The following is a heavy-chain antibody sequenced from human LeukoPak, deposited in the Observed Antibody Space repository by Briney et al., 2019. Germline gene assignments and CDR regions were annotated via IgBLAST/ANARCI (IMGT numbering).Heavy chain of an antibody. V-gene: IGHV3-11*04. J-gene: IGHJ4*02. Sequence: GGSLRLSCAASGFTFSDYYMSWIRQAPGKGLEWVSYIRSSGSTIYYADPVKGRFTISGDNAKNSLYLQMNSLRAEDTAVYYCARVDCSSTSCYEFDYWGQGTLVTVSS. CDR1: GFTFSDYY. CDR3: ARVDCSSTSCYEFDY. CDR2: IRSSGSTI. D-gene: IGHD2-2*01.